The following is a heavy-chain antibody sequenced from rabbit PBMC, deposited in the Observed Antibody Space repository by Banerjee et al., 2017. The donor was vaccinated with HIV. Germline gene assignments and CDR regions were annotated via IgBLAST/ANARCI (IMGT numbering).Heavy chain of an antibody. CDR2: IDTTDGDT. V-gene: IGHV1S45*01. D-gene: IGHD6-1*01. CDR3: AGGHSYTKFGL. J-gene: IGHJ6*01. CDR1: GFSFSSNW. Sequence: LEESGGGLVKPGGTLTLTCTVSGFSFSSNWICWVRQAPGKGLEWIACIDTTDGDTDYANWPKGRFTISKTSSTTVTLQLNSLTAADTATYFCAGGHSYTKFGLWGPGTLVTVS.